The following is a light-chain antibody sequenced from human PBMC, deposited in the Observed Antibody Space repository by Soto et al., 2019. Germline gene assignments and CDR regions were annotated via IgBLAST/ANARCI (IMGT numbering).Light chain of an antibody. CDR1: QTISSW. CDR3: QQSYSIPWT. Sequence: DIQMTQSPSTLSGSVGDRVTITCRASQTISSWLAWYQQKPGKAPKLLIYKASTLKSGVPSRFSGSGSGTEFTLTISSLQPDDFATYYCQQSYSIPWTFGQGTKV. J-gene: IGKJ1*01. CDR2: KAS. V-gene: IGKV1-5*03.